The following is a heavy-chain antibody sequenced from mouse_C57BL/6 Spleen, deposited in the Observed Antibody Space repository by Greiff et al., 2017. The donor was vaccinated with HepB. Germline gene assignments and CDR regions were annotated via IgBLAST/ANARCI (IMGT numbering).Heavy chain of an antibody. CDR3: ARGYAMDY. V-gene: IGHV1-42*01. J-gene: IGHJ4*01. CDR2: INPSTGGT. Sequence: VQLQQSGPELVKPGASVKISCKASGYSFTGYYMNWVKQSPEKSLEWIGEINPSTGGTTYNQKFKAKATLTVDKSSSTAYMQLKSLTSEDSAVYYWARGYAMDYWGQGTSVTVSS. CDR1: GYSFTGYY.